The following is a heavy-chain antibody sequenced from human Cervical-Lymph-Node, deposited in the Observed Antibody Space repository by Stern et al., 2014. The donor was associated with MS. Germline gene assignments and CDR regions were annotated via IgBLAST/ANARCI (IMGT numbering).Heavy chain of an antibody. V-gene: IGHV4-31*03. J-gene: IGHJ6*02. CDR3: ARATKGKRESPYYGMEV. D-gene: IGHD1-26*01. Sequence: QVQLQESGPGLVKPSQTLSLTCTVSGGSISSGGYYWTWIRQHPGKGLEWIGYIYHSGTTYYNPSLKSRVTISIDTSKKQFSLKRSSVTAADTAVYYCARATKGKRESPYYGMEVWGQGTTVTVS. CDR1: GGSISSGGYY. CDR2: IYHSGTT.